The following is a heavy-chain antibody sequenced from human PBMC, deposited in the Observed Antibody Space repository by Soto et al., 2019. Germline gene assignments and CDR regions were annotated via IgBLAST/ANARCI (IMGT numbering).Heavy chain of an antibody. J-gene: IGHJ4*02. CDR3: AKDLGYDGSGIEI. V-gene: IGHV3-23*01. CDR1: GFSFSNYG. Sequence: EVQLLGSGGGSVQPGGSLRLSCVASGFSFSNYGMSWARQAPGKGREWVSATSGSGETTYYADSVKGRFTISRDNSKNTLYLQMNSLRAEDTGVYYCAKDLGYDGSGIEIWGQGTLVTVSS. CDR2: TSGSGETT. D-gene: IGHD3-10*01.